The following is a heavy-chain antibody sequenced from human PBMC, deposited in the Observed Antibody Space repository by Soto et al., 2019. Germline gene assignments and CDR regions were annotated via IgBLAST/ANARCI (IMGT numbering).Heavy chain of an antibody. J-gene: IGHJ4*02. CDR2: IHQSGTT. D-gene: IGHD2-21*01. Sequence: SQTLSLTCDGGSLSGYYWSWIRQSPGVGLEWIGEIHQSGTTNYNPSLKSRVTISVDVSKNQFFLKLNSVTAADTAMYYCARGTRSSVMAMAQFAYWAQGTLVTGSS. CDR3: ARGTRSSVMAMAQFAY. V-gene: IGHV4-34*01. CDR1: GGSLSGYY.